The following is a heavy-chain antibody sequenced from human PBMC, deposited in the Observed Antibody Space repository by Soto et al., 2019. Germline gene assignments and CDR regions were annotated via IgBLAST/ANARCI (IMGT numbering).Heavy chain of an antibody. CDR1: PFTLRRCW. CDR2: INSDLCVS. CDR3: VRYPRSVGGSYRPGY. V-gene: IGHV3-74*03. J-gene: IGHJ4*02. Sequence: ELSLRRSCLPSPFTLRRCWLPEARQDLEWVLDRDSRINSDLCVSTFADAVKGRFTLSRDNVKNTLYLQMNSLRAEDTAVYYCVRYPRSVGGSYRPGYWGRGPRVTAAS. D-gene: IGHD3-16*02.